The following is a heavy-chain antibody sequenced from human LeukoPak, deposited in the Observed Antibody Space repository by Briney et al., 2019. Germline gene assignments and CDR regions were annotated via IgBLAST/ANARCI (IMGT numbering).Heavy chain of an antibody. J-gene: IGHJ3*01. CDR2: IHYDGSNE. CDR1: GFTFTDYG. CDR3: AKDWGYYVSGTFPHAFDL. Sequence: PGGSLRLSCVASGFTFTDYGIHWVRQARGKGLEWVSFIHYDGSNEYYADSVKGRFTVSRDSSKSTVFLQMSSLRPDDTAVYFCAKDWGYYVSGTFPHAFDLWGQGTVLTVSS. V-gene: IGHV3-30*02. D-gene: IGHD3-10*01.